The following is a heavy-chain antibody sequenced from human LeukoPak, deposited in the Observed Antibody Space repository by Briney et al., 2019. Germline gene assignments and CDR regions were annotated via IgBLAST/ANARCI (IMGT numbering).Heavy chain of an antibody. CDR3: ARMIAARFYYYGMDV. J-gene: IGHJ6*02. Sequence: ASVKVSCKASGYTFTGYYMHWVRRAPGQGLEWMGWINPNSGGTNYAQKFQGRVTMTRDTSISTAYMELSRLRSDDTAVYYCARMIAARFYYYGMDVWGQGTTVTVSS. V-gene: IGHV1-2*02. CDR1: GYTFTGYY. D-gene: IGHD6-6*01. CDR2: INPNSGGT.